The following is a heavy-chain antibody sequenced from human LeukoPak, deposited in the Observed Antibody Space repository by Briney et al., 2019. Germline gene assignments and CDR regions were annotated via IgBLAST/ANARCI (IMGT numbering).Heavy chain of an antibody. Sequence: GGSLRLSCAASGFTFSSYAMHWVRQAPGKGLEWVAVISYDGSNKYYADSVKGRFTISRDDSKNTLYLQMNSLRAEDTAVYYCARDAPAVAGLGGMDVWGQGTTVTVSS. CDR1: GFTFSSYA. V-gene: IGHV3-30-3*01. D-gene: IGHD6-19*01. J-gene: IGHJ6*02. CDR2: ISYDGSNK. CDR3: ARDAPAVAGLGGMDV.